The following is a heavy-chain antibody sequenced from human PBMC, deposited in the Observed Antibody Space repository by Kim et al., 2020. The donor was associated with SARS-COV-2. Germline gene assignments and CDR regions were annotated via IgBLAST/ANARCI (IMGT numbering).Heavy chain of an antibody. D-gene: IGHD6-19*01. J-gene: IGHJ3*02. CDR3: ARQGSGWRGAFDI. CDR1: GDSINNVNYY. V-gene: IGHV4-39*01. Sequence: SETLSLTCNVSGDSINNVNYYWGWIRQPPGKGLEWIGSAYYRGSPYYNPSLKSRVTISVDTSKSHFSLKLSSVTAADTAVYYCARQGSGWRGAFDIWGQGTVVTVSS. CDR2: AYYRGSP.